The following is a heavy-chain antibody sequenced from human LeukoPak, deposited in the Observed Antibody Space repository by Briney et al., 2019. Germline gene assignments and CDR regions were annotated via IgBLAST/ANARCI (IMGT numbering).Heavy chain of an antibody. Sequence: ASVRVSCKASGGTFSSYAISWVRQAPGQGLEWMGGIIPIFGTANYAQKFQGRVTMTEDTSTDTAYMELSSLRSEDTAVYYCARVGITIFGVQDVWGKGTTVTVSS. CDR2: IIPIFGTA. J-gene: IGHJ6*04. V-gene: IGHV1-69*06. D-gene: IGHD3-3*01. CDR1: GGTFSSYA. CDR3: ARVGITIFGVQDV.